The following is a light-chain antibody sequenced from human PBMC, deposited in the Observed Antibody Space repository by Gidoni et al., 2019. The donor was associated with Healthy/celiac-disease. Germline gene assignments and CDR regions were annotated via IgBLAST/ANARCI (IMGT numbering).Light chain of an antibody. J-gene: IGKJ3*01. CDR1: QGISSY. CDR2: AAS. V-gene: IGKV1-9*01. CDR3: QQLNSYPPFT. Sequence: DIQLTQSPSFLSASVGDRVTITCRDSQGISSYLAWYQQKPGKAPKLLIYAASTLQSGVPSRFSGSGSGTEFTLTISSLQPEDFATYYCQQLNSYPPFTFGPGTKVDIK.